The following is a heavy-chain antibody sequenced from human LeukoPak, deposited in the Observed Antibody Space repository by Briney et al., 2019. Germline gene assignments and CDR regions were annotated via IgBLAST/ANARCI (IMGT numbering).Heavy chain of an antibody. CDR2: ISSSSSTI. CDR3: ARGVARDYYGSGSYQGV. D-gene: IGHD3-10*01. Sequence: GGSLSLSCAASGFTFSSYSMNWVRQAPGKGLEWVSYISSSSSTIYYADSVKGRFTISRDNAKNSLYLQMNSLRDEDTAVYYCARGVARDYYGSGSYQGVWGQGTTVTVSS. CDR1: GFTFSSYS. V-gene: IGHV3-48*02. J-gene: IGHJ6*02.